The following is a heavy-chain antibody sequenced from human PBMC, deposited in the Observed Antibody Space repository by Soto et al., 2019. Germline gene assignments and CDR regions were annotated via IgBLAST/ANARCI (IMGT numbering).Heavy chain of an antibody. D-gene: IGHD6-19*01. J-gene: IGHJ4*02. CDR1: GYTLTELS. V-gene: IGHV1-24*01. Sequence: ASVKVSCKVSGYTLTELSMHWVRQAPGKGLERMEGFDPEDGETIYAQKFQGRVTMTEDTSTDTAYMELSSLRSQDTVVYFCATAMAVADYYYFDYWGQGTLVTVSS. CDR2: FDPEDGET. CDR3: ATAMAVADYYYFDY.